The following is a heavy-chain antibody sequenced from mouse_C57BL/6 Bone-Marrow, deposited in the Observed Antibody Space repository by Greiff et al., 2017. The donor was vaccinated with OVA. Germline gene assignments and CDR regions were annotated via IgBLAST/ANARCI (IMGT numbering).Heavy chain of an antibody. CDR3: ARVGSGYYWYFDV. V-gene: IGHV5-16*01. CDR1: GFTFSDYY. Sequence: EVMLVESEGGLVQPGSSMKLSCTASGFTFSDYYMAWVRQVPEKGLEWVANINYDGSSTYYLDSLKSRFIISRDNAKNILYLQMSSLKSEDTATYYCARVGSGYYWYFDVWGTGTTVTVSS. CDR2: INYDGSST. J-gene: IGHJ1*03. D-gene: IGHD3-1*01.